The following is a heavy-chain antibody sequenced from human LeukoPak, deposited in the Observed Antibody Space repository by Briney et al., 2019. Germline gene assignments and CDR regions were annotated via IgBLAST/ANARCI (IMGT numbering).Heavy chain of an antibody. D-gene: IGHD1-1*01. Sequence: SGGSLRLSCAASGFTFSSYAMSWVRQAPGKGLEWVSAISCSGGSTYYADSVKGRFTISRDNSKNTPYLQMNSLRAEDTAVYYCAKPPPGTKPPAEYFQHWGQGTLVTVSS. CDR3: AKPPPGTKPPAEYFQH. V-gene: IGHV3-23*01. J-gene: IGHJ1*01. CDR1: GFTFSSYA. CDR2: ISCSGGST.